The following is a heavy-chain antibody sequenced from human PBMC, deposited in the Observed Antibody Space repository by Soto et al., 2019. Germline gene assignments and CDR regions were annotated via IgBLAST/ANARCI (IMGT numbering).Heavy chain of an antibody. J-gene: IGHJ4*02. CDR1: GFTFSSYG. V-gene: IGHV3-30*18. CDR2: ISYDGSNK. CDR3: AKPYCGGDCFHFEY. D-gene: IGHD2-21*02. Sequence: QVQLVESGGGVVQPGRSLRLSCAASGFTFSSYGMHWVRQAPGKGLEWVAVISYDGSNKYYADSVKGRFTISRDNSKNTLYLQKNSRRAEDTAVYYCAKPYCGGDCFHFEYWGQGTLVTVSS.